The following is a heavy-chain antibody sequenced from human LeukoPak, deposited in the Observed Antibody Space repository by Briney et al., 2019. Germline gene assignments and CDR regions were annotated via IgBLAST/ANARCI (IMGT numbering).Heavy chain of an antibody. CDR1: GFTFSSYS. D-gene: IGHD3/OR15-3a*01. Sequence: GGSLRLSCVASGFTFSSYSMNWVRQAPGKGLEWVSYISSGSGSAHYTDSVKGRFTISRDNAKNSLYLQMNSLRAEDTAVYYCARDSESSNFWTGYAHWGQGTLVTVSS. CDR2: ISSGSGSA. CDR3: ARDSESSNFWTGYAH. J-gene: IGHJ4*02. V-gene: IGHV3-48*04.